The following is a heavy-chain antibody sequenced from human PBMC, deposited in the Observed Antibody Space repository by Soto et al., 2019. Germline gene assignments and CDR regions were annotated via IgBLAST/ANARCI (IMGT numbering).Heavy chain of an antibody. CDR1: GFTFSSYA. CDR2: MSGTGGST. J-gene: IGHJ4*02. D-gene: IGHD6-19*01. CDR3: AKAGFSSGWSPSYFDY. V-gene: IGHV3-23*01. Sequence: EVQLLESGGGLVQPGRSLRLSCAASGFTFSSYAMNWVRQAPGKGLEWVSAMSGTGGSTYYADSVKGRFTISRDNSKNTRYLQMNSLGVEETAVFYCAKAGFSSGWSPSYFDYWCQGTLVTVSS.